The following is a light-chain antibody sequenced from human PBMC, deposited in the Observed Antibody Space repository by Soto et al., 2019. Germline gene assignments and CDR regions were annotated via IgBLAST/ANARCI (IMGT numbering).Light chain of an antibody. CDR1: HGIRSW. CDR3: QQYNSYSA. Sequence: DFQMTHSPSTLSPSVGDRVXITCRASHGIRSWLAWYQEKKGKAPQLLIYNASTLKIGAPSRFSGSGSGKEFIITISSLQPDDFATYQCQQYNSYSAFGQGTKVDIK. V-gene: IGKV1-5*03. CDR2: NAS. J-gene: IGKJ1*01.